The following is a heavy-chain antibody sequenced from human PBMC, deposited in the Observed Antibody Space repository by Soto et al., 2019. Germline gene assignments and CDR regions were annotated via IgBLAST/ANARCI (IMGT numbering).Heavy chain of an antibody. J-gene: IGHJ4*02. D-gene: IGHD6-19*01. CDR3: ARDPGRALAVD. CDR2: IHYSGST. V-gene: IGHV4-30-4*01. CDR1: GGSITSVRACY. Sequence: SETLCRTCAVSGGSITSVRACYCCWIRQSPGKGLEWIAYIHYSGSTYYNSSLKSRVTMSVDTAKNQFSLQVSSVTAADTAIYYCARDPGRALAVDWGEGTLVT.